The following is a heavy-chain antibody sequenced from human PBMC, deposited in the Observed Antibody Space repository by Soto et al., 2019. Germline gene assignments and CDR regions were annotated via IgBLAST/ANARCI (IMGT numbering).Heavy chain of an antibody. Sequence: ESGGGLVKPGGSLRLSCAASGFTFSDYYMSWIRQAPGKGLEWVSYISSSDSIIYYADSVKGRFTISRDNAKNSVHLQMNSLRAEDTAVYYCARDLGYYDSSGYFDYWGQGTLVTVSS. CDR2: ISSSDSII. J-gene: IGHJ4*02. CDR3: ARDLGYYDSSGYFDY. V-gene: IGHV3-11*01. D-gene: IGHD3-22*01. CDR1: GFTFSDYY.